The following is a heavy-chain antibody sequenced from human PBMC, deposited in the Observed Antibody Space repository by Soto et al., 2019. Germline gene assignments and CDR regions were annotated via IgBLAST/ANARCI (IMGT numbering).Heavy chain of an antibody. V-gene: IGHV3-74*01. D-gene: IGHD3-3*01. CDR1: GFTFSSYW. Sequence: EVQLVESGGGLVQPGGSLRLSCAASGFTFSSYWMHWVRQAPGKGLVWVSRINSDGSSTSYADSVKGRFTISRDNAKNTLYLQMNSLRAEDTAVYYCARESRYYAFWSGYYDWGQGTLVTVSS. CDR2: INSDGSST. J-gene: IGHJ4*02. CDR3: ARESRYYAFWSGYYD.